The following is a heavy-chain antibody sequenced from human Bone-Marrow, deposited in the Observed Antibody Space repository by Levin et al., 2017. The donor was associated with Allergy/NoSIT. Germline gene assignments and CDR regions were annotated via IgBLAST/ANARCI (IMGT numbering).Heavy chain of an antibody. V-gene: IGHV3-7*04. D-gene: IGHD6-25*01. Sequence: GGSLRLSCAASGFTFSSRWMSWVRQAPGKGLEWVANMNQDGSETYYVDSVKGRFTISRDNAKNSLYLQMHSLRAEDTAVYYCARDSAAWDYWGQGTLVTVSS. CDR1: GFTFSSRW. CDR3: ARDSAAWDY. CDR2: MNQDGSET. J-gene: IGHJ4*02.